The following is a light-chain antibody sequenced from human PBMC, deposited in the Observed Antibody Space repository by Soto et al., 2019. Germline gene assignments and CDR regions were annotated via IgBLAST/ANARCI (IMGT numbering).Light chain of an antibody. V-gene: IGKV3-11*01. CDR1: QSVSSY. CDR3: QQRSNWPST. CDR2: DAS. J-gene: IGKJ4*01. Sequence: EIVLTQSPATLSLSPGDIATLSCRASQSVSSYLAWYQQKPGQAPRILIYDASNRAAGIPARFSGSGSGTDFTLTITSLEPEDFAVYYCQQRSNWPSTFGGGTKVEIK.